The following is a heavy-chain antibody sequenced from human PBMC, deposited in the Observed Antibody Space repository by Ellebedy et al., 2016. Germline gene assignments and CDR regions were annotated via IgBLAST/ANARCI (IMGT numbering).Heavy chain of an antibody. J-gene: IGHJ3*02. V-gene: IGHV4-34*01. Sequence: SETLSLTCAVNGGSFSGYYWGWIRQPPGKGLEWIGSIYYSGSTYYNPSLKSRVTISVDTSKNQFSLKLSSVTAADTAVYYCARGNWNYSAFDIWGQGTMVTVSS. D-gene: IGHD1-7*01. CDR2: IYYSGST. CDR3: ARGNWNYSAFDI. CDR1: GGSFSGYY.